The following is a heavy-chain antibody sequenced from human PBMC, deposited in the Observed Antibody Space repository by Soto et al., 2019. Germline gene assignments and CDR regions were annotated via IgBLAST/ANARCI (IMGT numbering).Heavy chain of an antibody. V-gene: IGHV3-33*01. D-gene: IGHD1-1*01. CDR3: GLLGTTSGTDAFDI. CDR1: GSTFSSYG. J-gene: IGHJ3*02. Sequence: GGSLRLSCAASGSTFSSYGMHWVRQAPGKGLEWVAVIWYDGSNKYYADSVKGRFTISRDNSKNTLYLQMNSLRAEDTAVYYCGLLGTTSGTDAFDIWGQGTMVTVS. CDR2: IWYDGSNK.